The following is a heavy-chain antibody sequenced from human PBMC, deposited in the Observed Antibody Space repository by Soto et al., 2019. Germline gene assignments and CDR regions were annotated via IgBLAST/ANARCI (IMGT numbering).Heavy chain of an antibody. CDR2: ISAYNGNT. J-gene: IGHJ6*02. V-gene: IGHV1-18*01. Sequence: QVQLVQSGAEVKKPGASVKVSCKASGYTFTSYGISWVRQAPGQGLEWMGWISAYNGNTNYAQKLQGRVTMTTDTSTSTAYMELRSLRSDDTAVYYCARDGGADCSSTSCYGGNYYYGMDVWGQGTTVTVYS. CDR3: ARDGGADCSSTSCYGGNYYYGMDV. D-gene: IGHD2-2*01. CDR1: GYTFTSYG.